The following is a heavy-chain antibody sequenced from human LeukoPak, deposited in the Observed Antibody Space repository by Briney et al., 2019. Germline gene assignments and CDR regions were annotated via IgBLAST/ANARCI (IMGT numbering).Heavy chain of an antibody. CDR3: AKDFISIAAAGTVDY. D-gene: IGHD6-13*01. J-gene: IGHJ4*02. CDR1: GFTFSSYG. Sequence: PGGSLRLSCAASGFTFSSYGMHWVRQAPGKGLEWVAVISYDGSNKYYEDSVKGRFTISKDNSKNTLYLQMNRLRAEDTAVCCCAKDFISIAAAGTVDYWGQGTLVTVSS. V-gene: IGHV3-30*18. CDR2: ISYDGSNK.